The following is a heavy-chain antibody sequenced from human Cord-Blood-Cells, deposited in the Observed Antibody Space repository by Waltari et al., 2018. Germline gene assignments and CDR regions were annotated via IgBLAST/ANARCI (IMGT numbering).Heavy chain of an antibody. D-gene: IGHD6-6*01. V-gene: IGHV1-69*09. Sequence: QVQLVQSGAEVKKPGSSVKVSCKASGGTFSSYAISWVRQAPGQGLEWMGRIIPILGRANYAQKLQGKVTITADKSTSTAYMELSSLRSEDTAVYYCARDSGDSSSSGRLYYYYYYMDVWGKGTTVTVSS. J-gene: IGHJ6*03. CDR1: GGTFSSYA. CDR3: ARDSGDSSSSGRLYYYYYYMDV. CDR2: IIPILGRA.